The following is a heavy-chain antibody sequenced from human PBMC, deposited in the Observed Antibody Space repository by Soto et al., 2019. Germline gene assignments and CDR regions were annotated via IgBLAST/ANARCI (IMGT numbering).Heavy chain of an antibody. Sequence: GGSLRLSCAASDFTFDGHGMSWVRQAPGKGPEWVSTISPEGFNTHYADSVRGRFTISRDNSKDTLYLQMNSLRAEDTGVYYCARVFDTSGDGMDVWGQGTTVTVSS. CDR3: ARVFDTSGDGMDV. CDR2: ISPEGFNT. J-gene: IGHJ6*02. CDR1: DFTFDGHG. D-gene: IGHD5-12*01. V-gene: IGHV3-23*01.